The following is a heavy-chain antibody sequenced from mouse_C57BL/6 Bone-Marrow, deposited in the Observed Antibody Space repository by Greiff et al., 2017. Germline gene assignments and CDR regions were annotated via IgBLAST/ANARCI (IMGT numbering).Heavy chain of an antibody. D-gene: IGHD1-1*01. J-gene: IGHJ2*01. CDR3: ARWTTVVPWGYYFDY. CDR2: IDPSDSYT. Sequence: VQLQQPGAELVRPGTSVKLSCKASGYTFTSYWMHWVKQRPGQGLEWIGVIDPSDSYTNYNQKFKGKDTLTVDTSSSTAYMQLSSLTSEDSAVYYCARWTTVVPWGYYFDYWGQGTTLTVSS. CDR1: GYTFTSYW. V-gene: IGHV1-59*01.